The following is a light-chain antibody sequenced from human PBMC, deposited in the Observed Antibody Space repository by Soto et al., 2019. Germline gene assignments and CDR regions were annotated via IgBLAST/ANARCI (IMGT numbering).Light chain of an antibody. Sequence: DIQLAQSPSTLSASVGDRITITCRATQSINWLAWYQQKPGKAPNLLIFEASRLESGVPSRFSGSGAGTEFTLTISSLQPDDFVTYYCQHYDTYSPMWTFGQGTKVDVK. CDR1: QSINW. V-gene: IGKV1-5*03. J-gene: IGKJ1*01. CDR3: QHYDTYSPMWT. CDR2: EAS.